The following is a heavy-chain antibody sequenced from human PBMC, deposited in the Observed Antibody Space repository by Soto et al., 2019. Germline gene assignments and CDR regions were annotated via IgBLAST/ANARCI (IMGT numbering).Heavy chain of an antibody. CDR2: IIPIFGTA. Sequence: ASVKVSCKASGGTFSSYAISWVRQAPGQGLEWMGGIIPIFGTANYAQKFQGRVTVTADESTSTAYMELSSLRSEDTAVYYCARDSYDSSGYGYYFDYWGQGTLVTVSS. V-gene: IGHV1-69*13. CDR3: ARDSYDSSGYGYYFDY. J-gene: IGHJ4*02. D-gene: IGHD3-22*01. CDR1: GGTFSSYA.